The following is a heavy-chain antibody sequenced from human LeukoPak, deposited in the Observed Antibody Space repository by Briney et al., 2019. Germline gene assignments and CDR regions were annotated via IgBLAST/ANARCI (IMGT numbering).Heavy chain of an antibody. CDR3: ARSFYDILIGYYQYFDY. D-gene: IGHD3-9*01. Sequence: PGGSLRLSCVASGLSVSSNYMSWVRQAPGKGLEWVSVIYRDGSSYYAESVKGRFTISRDNSKNTLYIQMNSLGAEDTAVYYCARSFYDILIGYYQYFDYWGQGTLVTVSS. CDR2: IYRDGSS. CDR1: GLSVSSNY. J-gene: IGHJ4*02. V-gene: IGHV3-66*01.